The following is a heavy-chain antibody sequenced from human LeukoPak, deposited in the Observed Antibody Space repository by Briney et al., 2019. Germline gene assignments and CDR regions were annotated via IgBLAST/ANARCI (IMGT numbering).Heavy chain of an antibody. J-gene: IGHJ4*02. Sequence: PSETLSLTCTVSGGSISSSSYYWGWIRQPPGKGLEWIGSIYYSGSTYYNPSLKSRVTISVDTSKNQFSLKLSSVTAADTAVYYCARHPSPIVGAILYYFDYWGQGTLVTVSS. CDR3: ARHPSPIVGAILYYFDY. D-gene: IGHD1-26*01. CDR2: IYYSGST. CDR1: GGSISSSSYY. V-gene: IGHV4-39*01.